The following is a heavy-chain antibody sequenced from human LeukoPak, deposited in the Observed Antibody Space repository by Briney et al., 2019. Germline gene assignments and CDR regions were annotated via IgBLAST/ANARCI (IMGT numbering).Heavy chain of an antibody. CDR3: ARSRGYSYGTTFLDC. CDR1: GGSISSGDYY. J-gene: IGHJ4*02. D-gene: IGHD5-18*01. CDR2: IYYSGST. Sequence: SETLSLTCTVSGGSISSGDYYWSWIRQPPGKGLEWIGYIYYSGSTYYNPSLKSRVTISVDTSKTQFSLKLSSVTAADTAVYYCARSRGYSYGTTFLDCWGQGTLVTVSS. V-gene: IGHV4-30-4*01.